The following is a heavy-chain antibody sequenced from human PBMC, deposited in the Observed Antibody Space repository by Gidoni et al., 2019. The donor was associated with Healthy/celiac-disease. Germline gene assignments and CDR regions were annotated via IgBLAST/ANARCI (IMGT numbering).Heavy chain of an antibody. J-gene: IGHJ4*02. Sequence: QVQLVESGGGVVQPGRSLSLSCAASGFTFSSYGMHWVRQAPGKGLEWGAVISYDGSNKYYADSVKGRFTISRDNSKNTLYLQMNSLRAEDTAVYYCAKSHQHLLWFGEFLDYWGQGTLVTVSS. CDR1: GFTFSSYG. V-gene: IGHV3-30*18. D-gene: IGHD3-10*01. CDR3: AKSHQHLLWFGEFLDY. CDR2: ISYDGSNK.